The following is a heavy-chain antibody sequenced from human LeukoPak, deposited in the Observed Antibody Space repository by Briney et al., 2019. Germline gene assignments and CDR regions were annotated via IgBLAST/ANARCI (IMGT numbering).Heavy chain of an antibody. CDR3: ARDRGRAPFDP. V-gene: IGHV1-18*01. CDR2: ISAKNGNT. CDR1: GYTFTNYG. Sequence: ASVKVSCKASGYTFTNYGFSRVRQAPGQGLEWMGWISAKNGNTNYAQKLQGRVTMTTDTSTSTAYMELRSLRSDDTAVYYCARDRGRAPFDPWGQGTLVTVSS. J-gene: IGHJ5*02. D-gene: IGHD3-10*01.